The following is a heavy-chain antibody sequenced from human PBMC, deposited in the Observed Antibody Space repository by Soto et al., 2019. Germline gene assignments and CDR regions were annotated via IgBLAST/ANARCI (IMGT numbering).Heavy chain of an antibody. V-gene: IGHV4-39*02. Sequence: HLQLQESGPGLVKPSETLSLTCAVSGGSISSSGFWWSWIRQPPGKGLEWIATIYDTGNTYYNPSLKSRVTLSADTSKNHFSLKLNSVTAADTAVYYCAKRASGDPFDPWGQGALVTVSS. CDR1: GGSISSSGFW. CDR3: AKRASGDPFDP. CDR2: IYDTGNT. D-gene: IGHD4-17*01. J-gene: IGHJ5*02.